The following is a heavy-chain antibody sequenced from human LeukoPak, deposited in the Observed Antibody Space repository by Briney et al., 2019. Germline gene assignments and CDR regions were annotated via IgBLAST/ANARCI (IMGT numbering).Heavy chain of an antibody. CDR1: GFSFSSYA. J-gene: IGHJ4*02. Sequence: GGSLRLSCAASGFSFSSYAMNWVRQAPGKGLEWVSTISGGGDSTYYADSVKGRFTISRDNSRSTLYLQMNSLRPEDTAIYYCAREGYYGSGSPPSLYFDYWGQGTLVTVSS. CDR2: ISGGGDST. V-gene: IGHV3-23*01. CDR3: AREGYYGSGSPPSLYFDY. D-gene: IGHD3-10*01.